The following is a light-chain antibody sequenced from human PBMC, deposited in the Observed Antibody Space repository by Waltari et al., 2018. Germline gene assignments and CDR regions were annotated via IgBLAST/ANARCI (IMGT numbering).Light chain of an antibody. CDR1: QSVSSY. J-gene: IGKJ5*01. CDR2: DAS. CDR3: QQRRNWAT. Sequence: ELVLTQSPATLSFSPGESATLSCRASQSVSSYLAWYQQKPGQVPRLLIYDASNRATGIPARYSGSGSGTDFTLTISSLEHEDFAVYYCQQRRNWATFGQGTRLEIK. V-gene: IGKV3-11*01.